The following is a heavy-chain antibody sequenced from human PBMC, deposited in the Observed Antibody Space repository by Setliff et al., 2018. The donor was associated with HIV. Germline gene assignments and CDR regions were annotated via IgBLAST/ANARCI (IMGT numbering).Heavy chain of an antibody. CDR2: IIPILGIA. CDR3: ARVGPFAFDSSGYAEF. V-gene: IGHV1-69*10. J-gene: IGHJ4*02. CDR1: GGTFSSYA. Sequence: SVKVSCKASGGTFSSYAISWVRQAPGQGLEWMGGIIPILGIANYAQKFQGRVTVTTDTSTSTAYMELRGLRSDDTAVYFCARVGPFAFDSSGYAEFWGQGTLVTVSS. D-gene: IGHD3-22*01.